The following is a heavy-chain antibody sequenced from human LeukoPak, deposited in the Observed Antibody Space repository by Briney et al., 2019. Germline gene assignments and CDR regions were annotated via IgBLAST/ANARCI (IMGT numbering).Heavy chain of an antibody. CDR1: GGSFSGYY. D-gene: IGHD2-2*01. Sequence: SETLSLTCAVYGGSFSGYYWSWIRQPPGKGLEWIGEINHSGSTNYNPSLKSRVTISVDTSKNQFSLKLSSVTAADTAVYYCARGEEFQFSIVLVPAARPRVFDYWGQGTLVTVSS. V-gene: IGHV4-34*01. CDR3: ARGEEFQFSIVLVPAARPRVFDY. J-gene: IGHJ4*02. CDR2: INHSGST.